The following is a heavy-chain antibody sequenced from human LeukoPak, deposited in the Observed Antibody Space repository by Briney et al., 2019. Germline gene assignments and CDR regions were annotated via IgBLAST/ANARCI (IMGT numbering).Heavy chain of an antibody. V-gene: IGHV4-59*01. J-gene: IGHJ4*02. Sequence: SETLSLTCSVSGGSISSYYWSWIRQPPGKGLEWIGYMYYSGSANYNPSLKSRVTMSVDTSKNHFSLNLTPVTAADTAVYYCAGGGTQLTFPVWGQGTLVTVSS. CDR2: MYYSGSA. CDR3: AGGGTQLTFPV. D-gene: IGHD4/OR15-4a*01. CDR1: GGSISSYY.